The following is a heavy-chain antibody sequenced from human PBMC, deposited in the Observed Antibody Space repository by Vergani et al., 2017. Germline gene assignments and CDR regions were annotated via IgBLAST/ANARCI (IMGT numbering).Heavy chain of an antibody. Sequence: EVQLLESGGGLVQPGGSLRLSCEASGFTFSSYSMNWVRQAPGKGLEWVSYISSSSSTIYYADSVKGRFTISRDNAKNSLYLQMNSLRAEDTAVYYCARAPDWNLGDYWGQGTLVTVSS. CDR3: ARAPDWNLGDY. CDR2: ISSSSSTI. CDR1: GFTFSSYS. J-gene: IGHJ4*02. V-gene: IGHV3-48*01. D-gene: IGHD1-7*01.